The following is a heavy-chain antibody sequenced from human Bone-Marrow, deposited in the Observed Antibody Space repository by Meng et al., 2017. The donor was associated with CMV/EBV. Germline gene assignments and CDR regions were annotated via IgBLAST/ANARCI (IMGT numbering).Heavy chain of an antibody. CDR2: ITFDGGRI. V-gene: IGHV3-43D*03. CDR3: ANDKGYYDSSGYYSEYFQH. CDR1: GFNFDDYA. D-gene: IGHD3-22*01. J-gene: IGHJ1*01. Sequence: ESLKISCAASGFNFDDYAMHWVRQAPGKGLEWVSLITFDGGRIYYADSVKGRFTISRDNSKNSLYLQMDSLRAEDTALYYCANDKGYYDSSGYYSEYFQHWGQGTLVTVSS.